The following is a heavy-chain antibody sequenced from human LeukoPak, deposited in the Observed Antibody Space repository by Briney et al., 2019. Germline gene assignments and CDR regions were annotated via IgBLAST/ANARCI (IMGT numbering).Heavy chain of an antibody. J-gene: IGHJ4*02. Sequence: GGYLRLSCAASGFTFSSYAMSWVRPAPGQGLEWVSAISGSGGSTYYADSVKGRFTISRDNSKNTLYLQMNSLRAEDTAVYYCAKDRYDSSGYYSHFDYWGQGTLVTVSS. CDR2: ISGSGGST. CDR3: AKDRYDSSGYYSHFDY. V-gene: IGHV3-23*01. D-gene: IGHD3-22*01. CDR1: GFTFSSYA.